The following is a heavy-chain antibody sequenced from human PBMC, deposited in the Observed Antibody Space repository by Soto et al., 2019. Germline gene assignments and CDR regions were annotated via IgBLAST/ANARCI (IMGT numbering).Heavy chain of an antibody. CDR3: AGQSPGAGDRAFDL. Sequence: QVQLVQSGAELKKPGSSVKVSCKPSGGTFNSYTFGWVRQAPGQGLEWVGRIIPILGLTNNAQKFQGRLTVTADKSTATAYMELSSLRSEDTAIYYCAGQSPGAGDRAFDLWGQGTMVTFSS. D-gene: IGHD3-16*01. J-gene: IGHJ3*01. CDR2: IIPILGLT. V-gene: IGHV1-69*02. CDR1: GGTFNSYT.